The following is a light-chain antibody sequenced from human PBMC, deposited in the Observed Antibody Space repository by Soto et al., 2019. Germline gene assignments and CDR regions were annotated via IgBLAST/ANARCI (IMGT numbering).Light chain of an antibody. CDR3: GAWDSSLNVVL. Sequence: QSVLTQPPSVSAAPGQTVTISCSGSSSNIGNNYVSWYQQLPGIAPKLLIYGNDKRPSGIPDRFSVSKSGTSATLGITGLQTGDEADYYCGAWDSSLNVVLFGGGTKLTVL. V-gene: IGLV1-51*02. J-gene: IGLJ2*01. CDR1: SSNIGNNY. CDR2: GND.